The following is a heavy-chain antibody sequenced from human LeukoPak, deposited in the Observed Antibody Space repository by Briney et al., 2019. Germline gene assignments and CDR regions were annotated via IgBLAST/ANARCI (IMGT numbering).Heavy chain of an antibody. CDR3: ARGGGYCSSTSCYYYGMDV. V-gene: IGHV3-30*03. Sequence: GGSLRLSCAASGFTFSSYGMHWVRQAPGKGLEWVAVISYDGSNKYYADSVKGRFTISRDNSKNTLYLQMNSLRAEDTAVYYCARGGGYCSSTSCYYYGMDVWGQGTTVTVSS. D-gene: IGHD2-2*01. CDR2: ISYDGSNK. CDR1: GFTFSSYG. J-gene: IGHJ6*02.